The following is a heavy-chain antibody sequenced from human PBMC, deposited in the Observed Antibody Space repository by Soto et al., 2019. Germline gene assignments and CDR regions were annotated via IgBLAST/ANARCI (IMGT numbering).Heavy chain of an antibody. CDR2: ISGSGGST. CDR1: GFTFSSYA. Sequence: PGGSLRLSCAASGFTFSSYAMSWVHQAPGKGLEWVSAISGSGGSTYYADSVKGRFTISRDNSKNTLYLQMNSLRAEDTAVYYCANLGRYDIFQSAQIDYWGQGTLVTVSS. D-gene: IGHD3-9*01. J-gene: IGHJ4*02. CDR3: ANLGRYDIFQSAQIDY. V-gene: IGHV3-23*01.